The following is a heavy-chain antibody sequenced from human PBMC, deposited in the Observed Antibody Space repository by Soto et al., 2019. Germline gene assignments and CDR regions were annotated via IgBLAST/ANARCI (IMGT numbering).Heavy chain of an antibody. V-gene: IGHV3-74*01. D-gene: IGHD2-15*01. CDR2: INSDGSST. CDR1: GFTFSSYW. J-gene: IGHJ4*02. CDR3: AAPPYCSGGSCYYEVD. Sequence: EVQLVESGGGLVQPGGSLRLSCAASGFTFSSYWMHWVRQAPGKGLVWVSRINSDGSSTSYADSVKGRFTISRDNAKNTLYLQMNSLRAEDTAVYYCAAPPYCSGGSCYYEVDWGQGTLVTVSS.